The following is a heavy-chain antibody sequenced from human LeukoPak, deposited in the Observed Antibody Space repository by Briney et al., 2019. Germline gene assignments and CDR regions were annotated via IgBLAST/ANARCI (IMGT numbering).Heavy chain of an antibody. CDR2: IYPGDSDT. CDR3: ARGSDYGDYVGAFDI. J-gene: IGHJ3*02. CDR1: GYSFTSYW. D-gene: IGHD4-17*01. Sequence: GESLKISRKGSGYSFTSYWIGWVRQMPGKGLGWMGIIYPGDSDTRYSPSFQGQVTISADKSISTAYLQCSSLKASDTAMHYCARGSDYGDYVGAFDIWGQGTMVTVSS. V-gene: IGHV5-51*01.